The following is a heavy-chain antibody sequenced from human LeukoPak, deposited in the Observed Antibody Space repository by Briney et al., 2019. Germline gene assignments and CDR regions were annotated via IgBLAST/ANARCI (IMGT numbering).Heavy chain of an antibody. J-gene: IGHJ4*02. CDR2: IYYSGST. CDR1: GGSISSYY. D-gene: IGHD4-17*01. V-gene: IGHV4-59*01. CDR3: ASLNYGDSVDY. Sequence: PSETLSLTCTVSGGSISSYYWSWIRQPPGKGLEWIGYIYYSGSTNYNPSLKSRITISVDTSKNQSSLKLSSVTAADTAVYYCASLNYGDSVDYWGQGTLVTVSP.